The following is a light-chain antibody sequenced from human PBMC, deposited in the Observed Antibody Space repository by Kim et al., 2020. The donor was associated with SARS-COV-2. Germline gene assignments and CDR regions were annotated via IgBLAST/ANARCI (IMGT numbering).Light chain of an antibody. CDR2: GAS. Sequence: LAPGETATLSCRASQSVSTGYLAWYQQKPGQAPRLLIYGASSRATGIPDRFSGSGSGTDFTLTISRLEPEDFAVYYCQQYGSSPYSFGQGTKLEI. CDR3: QQYGSSPYS. J-gene: IGKJ2*03. V-gene: IGKV3-20*01. CDR1: QSVSTGY.